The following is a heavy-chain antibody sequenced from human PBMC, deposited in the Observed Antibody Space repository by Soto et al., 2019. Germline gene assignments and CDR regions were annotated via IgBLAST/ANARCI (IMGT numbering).Heavy chain of an antibody. CDR1: GYTFTSFD. Sequence: QVQLVQYGAEVKKPGASVKVSCRASGYTFTSFDINWVRQASGQGIEWMGWMNPNSGNTGYAQKFQGRVTMTRNTSISTAYMELSSLRSEDTAVYYCAREYSSGWSKDWGQGTLVTVSS. V-gene: IGHV1-8*01. CDR2: MNPNSGNT. D-gene: IGHD6-19*01. J-gene: IGHJ4*02. CDR3: AREYSSGWSKD.